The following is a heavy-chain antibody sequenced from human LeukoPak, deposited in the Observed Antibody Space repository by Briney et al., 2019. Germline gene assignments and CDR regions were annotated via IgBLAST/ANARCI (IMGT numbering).Heavy chain of an antibody. Sequence: PGGSLRLSCAASGFTFSNYWMHWVRQAPGEGLVWVSRINSDGSSTNYADSVKGRFTISRDNAKNTLYLQMNSLRAEHTAVYYCARLLVIRGVISDSWGQGTLVTVSS. V-gene: IGHV3-74*01. J-gene: IGHJ4*02. CDR2: INSDGSST. D-gene: IGHD3-10*01. CDR3: ARLLVIRGVISDS. CDR1: GFTFSNYW.